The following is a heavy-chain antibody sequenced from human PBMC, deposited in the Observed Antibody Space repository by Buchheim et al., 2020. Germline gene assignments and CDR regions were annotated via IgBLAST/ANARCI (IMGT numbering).Heavy chain of an antibody. J-gene: IGHJ6*02. Sequence: QVQLVQSGSELKKPGASVKVSCKASGYTFTSYAMNWVRQAPGQGLEWMGWINTNTENPTYAQGFTGRFVFSLDTSVSTAYLQICSLKAEDTAVYYCARGTRYYYDSSGYYPPYYYYGMDVWGQGTT. CDR1: GYTFTSYA. V-gene: IGHV7-4-1*01. D-gene: IGHD3-22*01. CDR3: ARGTRYYYDSSGYYPPYYYYGMDV. CDR2: INTNTENP.